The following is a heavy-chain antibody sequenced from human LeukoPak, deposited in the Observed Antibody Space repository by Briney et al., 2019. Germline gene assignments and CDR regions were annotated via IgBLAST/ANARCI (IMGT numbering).Heavy chain of an antibody. D-gene: IGHD2-15*01. CDR2: INPNSGGT. J-gene: IGHJ4*02. V-gene: IGHV1-2*02. CDR3: ARDPWYCSGGSCYSLKNRYYFDY. CDR1: GYTFTGYY. Sequence: GASVKVSCKASGYTFTGYYMHWVRQAPGQGLEWMGWINPNSGGTNYAQKFQGRVTMTRDTSISTAYMELSRLRSDDTAVYYCARDPWYCSGGSCYSLKNRYYFDYWGQGTPVTVSS.